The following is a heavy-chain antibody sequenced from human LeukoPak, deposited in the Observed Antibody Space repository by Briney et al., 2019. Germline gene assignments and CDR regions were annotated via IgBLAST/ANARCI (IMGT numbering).Heavy chain of an antibody. J-gene: IGHJ4*02. V-gene: IGHV4-4*07. CDR3: ARDGPSIVGAPLFDY. Sequence: SETLSLTCTVSGGSISSYYWSWIRQPAGKGREWIGRIYTSGSTNYNPSLKSRVTMSVDTSKNQFSLKLSSMTAADTAVYYCARDGPSIVGAPLFDYWGQGTLVTVSP. CDR2: IYTSGST. CDR1: GGSISSYY. D-gene: IGHD1-26*01.